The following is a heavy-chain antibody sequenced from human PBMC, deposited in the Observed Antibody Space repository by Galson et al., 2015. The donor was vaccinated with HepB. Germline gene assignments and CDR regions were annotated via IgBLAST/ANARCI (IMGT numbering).Heavy chain of an antibody. CDR1: GFTFSSYG. J-gene: IGHJ6*02. V-gene: IGHV3-33*08. CDR2: IWYDGSNK. Sequence: SLRLSCAASGFTFSSYGMHWVRQAPGKGLEWVAVIWYDGSNKYYADSVKGRFTISRDNSKNTLYLQMNSLRAEDTAVYYCARDTTGTTVFGDYGMDVWGQGTTVTVSS. D-gene: IGHD1-1*01. CDR3: ARDTTGTTVFGDYGMDV.